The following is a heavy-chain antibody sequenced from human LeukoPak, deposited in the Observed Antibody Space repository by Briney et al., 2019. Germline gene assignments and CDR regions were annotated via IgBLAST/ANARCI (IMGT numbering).Heavy chain of an antibody. CDR3: AADGSSSFDY. D-gene: IGHD6-13*01. J-gene: IGHJ4*02. V-gene: IGHV1-46*01. CDR1: GYIFTSYN. CDR2: INSSGGST. Sequence: GTSVKVSCKASGYIFTSYNIHWVRQAPGQGLEWMGIINSSGGSTSYAQKFQERVTITRDMSTSTAYMELSSLRSEDTAVYYCAADGSSSFDYWGQGTLVTDSS.